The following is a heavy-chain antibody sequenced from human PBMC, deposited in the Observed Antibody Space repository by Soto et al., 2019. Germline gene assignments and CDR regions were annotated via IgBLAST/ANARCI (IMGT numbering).Heavy chain of an antibody. D-gene: IGHD5-18*01. CDR2: IYYSGST. J-gene: IGHJ6*03. Sequence: QVQLQESGPGLVKPSETLSLTCTVSGGSISSYYWSWIRQPPGKGLEWIGYIYYSGSTNYNPSLKSRVTISVDTSKNQFSLKLSSVTAADTAVYYCARGLDTAMVIDEDYYYYYYMDVWGKGTTVTVSS. CDR3: ARGLDTAMVIDEDYYYYYYMDV. V-gene: IGHV4-59*08. CDR1: GGSISSYY.